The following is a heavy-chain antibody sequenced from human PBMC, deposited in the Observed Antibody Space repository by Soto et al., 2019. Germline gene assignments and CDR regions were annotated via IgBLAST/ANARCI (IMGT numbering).Heavy chain of an antibody. D-gene: IGHD3-3*01. CDR2: INAGNGNT. Sequence: GASVKVSCKASGYTFTSYAMHWVRQAPGQRLEWMGWINAGNGNTKYSQKSQGRVTITRDTSASTAYMELSSLRSEDTAVYYCARAQYYDFWSGSPGGMDVWGQGTTVTVSS. J-gene: IGHJ6*02. CDR3: ARAQYYDFWSGSPGGMDV. CDR1: GYTFTSYA. V-gene: IGHV1-3*01.